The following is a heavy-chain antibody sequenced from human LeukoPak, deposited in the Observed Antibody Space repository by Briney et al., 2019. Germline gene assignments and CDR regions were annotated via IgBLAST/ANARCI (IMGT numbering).Heavy chain of an antibody. CDR2: INHSGST. CDR1: GGSFSGYY. Sequence: SETLSLTCAVYGGSFSGYYWSWIRQPPGKGLEWIGEINHSGSTNYNPSLKSRVTIPVDTSKNQFSLKLSSVTAADTAVYYCARTYYYDSSGYYTFDYWGQGTLVTVSS. D-gene: IGHD3-22*01. V-gene: IGHV4-34*01. J-gene: IGHJ4*02. CDR3: ARTYYYDSSGYYTFDY.